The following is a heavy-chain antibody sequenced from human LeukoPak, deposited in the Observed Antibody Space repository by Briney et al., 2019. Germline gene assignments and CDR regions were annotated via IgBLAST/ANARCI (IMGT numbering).Heavy chain of an antibody. D-gene: IGHD5-24*01. Sequence: SETLSLTCTVSGDSVSTYYWNWIRQPPGEGLEWIGYIYYSGSTNYNPSLKSRVTISVDTSKNQFSLKLSSVTAADTAVYYCARHSRYGYLPAFDYWGQGTLVTVSS. CDR2: IYYSGST. CDR3: ARHSRYGYLPAFDY. J-gene: IGHJ4*02. V-gene: IGHV4-59*08. CDR1: GDSVSTYY.